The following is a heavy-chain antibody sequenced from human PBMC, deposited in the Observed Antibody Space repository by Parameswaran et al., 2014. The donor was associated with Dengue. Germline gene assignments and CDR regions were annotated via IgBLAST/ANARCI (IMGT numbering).Heavy chain of an antibody. Sequence: WIRQPPGKALEWLARIDWDDEKHYRTSLKTRLTISKDNSKNQVVLKMTSLDPVDTATYYCARMTTTLRAFDIWGQGTMVTVSS. D-gene: IGHD1-1*01. CDR3: ARMTTTLRAFDI. V-gene: IGHV2-70*11. CDR2: IDWDDEK. J-gene: IGHJ3*02.